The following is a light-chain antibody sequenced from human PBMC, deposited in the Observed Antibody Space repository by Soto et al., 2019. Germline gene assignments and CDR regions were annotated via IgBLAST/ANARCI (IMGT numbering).Light chain of an antibody. Sequence: EIVLTQSPGTLSLSPGERATLSCRASQSVSSSYLAWYQQKPGQAPRLLIYGASTRATGVPARFSGSGSGTEFTLTISSLQSEDFAVYYCQQYGSSPPITFGHGTRLEIK. V-gene: IGKV3-20*01. CDR3: QQYGSSPPIT. CDR1: QSVSSSY. CDR2: GAS. J-gene: IGKJ5*01.